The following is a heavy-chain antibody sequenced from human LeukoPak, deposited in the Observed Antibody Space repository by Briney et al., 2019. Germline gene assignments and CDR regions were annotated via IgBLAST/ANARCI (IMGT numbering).Heavy chain of an antibody. J-gene: IGHJ4*02. CDR1: GYTFTSYY. Sequence: ASMKVSCKASGYTFTSYYIHWVRQAPGQGLEWMAIINPSGGSTSYAQKFQGRVTMTSDTSTSTVYMELSSLRSEDTAIYYCARALVTVTTGLFDYWGQGTLVTVSS. D-gene: IGHD4-17*01. V-gene: IGHV1-46*01. CDR2: INPSGGST. CDR3: ARALVTVTTGLFDY.